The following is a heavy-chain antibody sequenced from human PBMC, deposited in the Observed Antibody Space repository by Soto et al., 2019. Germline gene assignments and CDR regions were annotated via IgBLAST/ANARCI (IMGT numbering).Heavy chain of an antibody. CDR2: IIPIFGTA. V-gene: IGHV1-69*13. D-gene: IGHD3-9*01. Sequence: SVKVSCKASGGTFSSYAISWVRQAPGQGLEWMGGIIPIFGTANYAQKFQGRVTITADESTSTAYMELSSLRSEDTAVYYCARTPVYDILTGYSSDGYWGQGTLVTVSS. CDR1: GGTFSSYA. J-gene: IGHJ4*02. CDR3: ARTPVYDILTGYSSDGY.